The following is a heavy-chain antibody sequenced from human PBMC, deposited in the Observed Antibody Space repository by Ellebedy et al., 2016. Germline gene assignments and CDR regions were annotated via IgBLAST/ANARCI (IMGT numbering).Heavy chain of an antibody. CDR1: GYTFTSYG. V-gene: IGHV1-18*01. CDR2: ISAYNGNT. D-gene: IGHD3-3*01. Sequence: ASVKVSXXASGYTFTSYGISWVRQAPGQGLEWMGWISAYNGNTNYAQKLQGRVTMTTDTSTSTAYMELRSLRSDDTAVYYCARDTRDGVGTSEAYYDLWGQGTLVTVS. CDR3: ARDTRDGVGTSEAYYDL. J-gene: IGHJ4*02.